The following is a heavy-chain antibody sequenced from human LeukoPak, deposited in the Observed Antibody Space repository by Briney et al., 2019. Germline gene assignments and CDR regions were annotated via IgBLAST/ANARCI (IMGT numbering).Heavy chain of an antibody. CDR1: GESFSGYY. D-gene: IGHD6-19*01. CDR2: INHSGST. Sequence: KPSETLSLTCAVYGESFSGYYWSWIRQPPGKGLEWIGEINHSGSTNYNPSLKSRVTISVDTSKNQFSLKLSSVTAADTAVYYCARSAPSDSSGWYLGGIWGQGTLVTVSS. CDR3: ARSAPSDSSGWYLGGI. V-gene: IGHV4-34*01. J-gene: IGHJ4*02.